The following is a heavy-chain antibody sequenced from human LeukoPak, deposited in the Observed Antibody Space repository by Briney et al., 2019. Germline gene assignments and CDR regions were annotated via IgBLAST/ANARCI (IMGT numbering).Heavy chain of an antibody. CDR3: ARDWSGYYDY. D-gene: IGHD3-3*01. J-gene: IGHJ4*02. Sequence: PGRSLRLSCAASGFTFSSYGMHWVRQAPGKGLEWVAVISYDGSNKYYADSVKGRFTISRDNSKNTLYLQMNSLRAEDTAVYYCARDWSGYYDYWGQGTLVTVSS. V-gene: IGHV3-30*03. CDR1: GFTFSSYG. CDR2: ISYDGSNK.